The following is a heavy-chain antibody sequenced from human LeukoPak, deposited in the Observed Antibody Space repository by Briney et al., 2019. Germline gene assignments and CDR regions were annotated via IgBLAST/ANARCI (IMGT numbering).Heavy chain of an antibody. CDR1: GGSISSYY. D-gene: IGHD7-27*01. CDR3: AGSMGKDYFDY. J-gene: IGHJ4*02. V-gene: IGHV4-59*01. CDR2: IYYSGST. Sequence: SETLSLTCTVSGGSISSYYWSWIRQPPGKGLEWIGYIYYSGSTNYNPSLKSRVTISVDTSKNQFSLKLSSVTAADTAVYYCAGSMGKDYFDYWGQGTLATVSS.